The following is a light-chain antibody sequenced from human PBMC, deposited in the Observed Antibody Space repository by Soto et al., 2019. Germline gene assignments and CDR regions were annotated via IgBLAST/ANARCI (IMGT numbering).Light chain of an antibody. CDR2: GAS. CDR1: QSVSSN. J-gene: IGKJ2*01. V-gene: IGKV3-15*01. CDR3: QHYNNWPFT. Sequence: EIVMTQSPATLSVSPGERATLSCRASQSVSSNLAWYQQKPGQAPTLLIYGASARASGIPARFSGSGSGTEFTLTISSLQSEDFAVYYCQHYNNWPFTFGPGTKLEIK.